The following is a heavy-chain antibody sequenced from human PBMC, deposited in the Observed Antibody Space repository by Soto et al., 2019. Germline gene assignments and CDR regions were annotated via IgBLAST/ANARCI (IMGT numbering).Heavy chain of an antibody. J-gene: IGHJ4*02. CDR1: GFSLSTYT. V-gene: IGHV3-23*01. CDR2: IFGSSGKT. CDR3: AKDRQPDGIWTFDY. D-gene: IGHD3-9*01. Sequence: GGSLRLSCAASGFSLSTYTMNWVRQAPGKGLEWLSGIFGSSGKTFYADSVKGRFTISKDNSKNMLFLQMDSLTAEDTAVYYCAKDRQPDGIWTFDYWGQGTLVTVS.